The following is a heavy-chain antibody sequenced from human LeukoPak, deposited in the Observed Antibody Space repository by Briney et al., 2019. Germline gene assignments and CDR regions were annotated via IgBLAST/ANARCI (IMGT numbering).Heavy chain of an antibody. J-gene: IGHJ4*02. V-gene: IGHV3-48*03. Sequence: PGGSLRLSCAASGFTFSSYEMHWVRQAPGKGLEWVSYISSSDSTIYYADSVKGRFTISRDNAKNSLYLQMNSLRAEDTALYHCARVRSGSGSYYYFDYWGQGTLVTVSS. CDR2: ISSSDSTI. D-gene: IGHD3-10*01. CDR3: ARVRSGSGSYYYFDY. CDR1: GFTFSSYE.